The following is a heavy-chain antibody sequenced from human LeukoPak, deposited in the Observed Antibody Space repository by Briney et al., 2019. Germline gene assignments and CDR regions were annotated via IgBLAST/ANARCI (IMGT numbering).Heavy chain of an antibody. Sequence: GGSLRLSCVVSGLIFSDAWMNWVRQAPGKGLVWVSRVSSDGSGTSYADSVKGRFTISRDNAKNTLYLQMNSLRAEDTAVYYCASSLGPLTDYWGQGTLVTVSS. J-gene: IGHJ4*02. CDR2: VSSDGSGT. CDR3: ASSLGPLTDY. V-gene: IGHV3-74*01. CDR1: GLIFSDAW. D-gene: IGHD7-27*01.